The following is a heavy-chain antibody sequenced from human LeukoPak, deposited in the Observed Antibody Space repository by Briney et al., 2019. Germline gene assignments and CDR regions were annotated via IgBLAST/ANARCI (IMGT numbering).Heavy chain of an antibody. CDR1: GFTFDDYA. CDR3: AKDKRQWLVHGDAFDI. J-gene: IGHJ3*02. CDR2: ISWNSGSI. V-gene: IGHV3-9*01. Sequence: GGSLRLSCAASGFTFDDYAMHWVRQAPGKGLEWVSGISWNSGSIGYADSAKGRFTISRDNAKNSLYLQMNSLRAEDTALYYCAKDKRQWLVHGDAFDIWGQGTMVTVSS. D-gene: IGHD6-19*01.